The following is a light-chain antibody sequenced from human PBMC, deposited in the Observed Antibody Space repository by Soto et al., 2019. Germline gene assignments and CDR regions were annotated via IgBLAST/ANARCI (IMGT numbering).Light chain of an antibody. CDR2: EVS. CDR1: SSDVGGYNY. Sequence: QSALTQPACVSGSPGQSITISCTGTSSDVGGYNYVSWYQQHPGKAPKLMIYEVSNRPSGVSNRFSGSKSGNTASLTISGLQAEDEADYYCSSYTSSSTNVFGTGTKVTVL. V-gene: IGLV2-14*01. J-gene: IGLJ1*01. CDR3: SSYTSSSTNV.